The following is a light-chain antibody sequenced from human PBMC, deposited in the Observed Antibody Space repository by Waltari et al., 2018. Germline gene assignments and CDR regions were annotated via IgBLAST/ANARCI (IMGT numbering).Light chain of an antibody. CDR2: AAS. V-gene: IGKV1-39*01. CDR3: QQSSSSPWT. J-gene: IGKJ1*01. CDR1: QSVSSY. Sequence: DIQMTQSTSSLSASVGDRVTITCRASQSVSSYLNWYQQKPGKGPKVLIYAASILQSGVPSRFSGSGSGTDFTLTISSLQPEDFATYYCQQSSSSPWTFGQGTKVEIK.